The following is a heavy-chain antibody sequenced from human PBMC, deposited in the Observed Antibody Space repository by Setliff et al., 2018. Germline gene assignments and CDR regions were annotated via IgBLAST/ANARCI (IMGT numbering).Heavy chain of an antibody. D-gene: IGHD6-19*01. CDR2: IIPIFGTA. Sequence: SVKVSCKASGGNFSSYAISWVRQAPGQGLEWMGGIIPIFGTANYAQKFQGRVTSTTDESTSTAYMELSSLRSEDTAVYYCARVSEEYSSVPDWGQGTLVTVSS. CDR1: GGNFSSYA. J-gene: IGHJ4*02. CDR3: ARVSEEYSSVPD. V-gene: IGHV1-69*05.